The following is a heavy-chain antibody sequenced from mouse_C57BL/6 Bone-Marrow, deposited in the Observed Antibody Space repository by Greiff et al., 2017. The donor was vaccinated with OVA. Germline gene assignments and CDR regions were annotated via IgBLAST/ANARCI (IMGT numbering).Heavy chain of an antibody. J-gene: IGHJ4*01. CDR1: GFTFSDYY. Sequence: EVKLVESGGGLVQPGGSLKLSCAASGFTFSDYYMYWVRQTPEKRLEWVAYISNGGGSTYYPDTVKGRFTISRDNAKNTLYLQMSRLKSEDTAMYYCARRGTTVVAHYYAMDYWGQGTSVTVSS. CDR2: ISNGGGST. D-gene: IGHD1-1*01. CDR3: ARRGTTVVAHYYAMDY. V-gene: IGHV5-12*01.